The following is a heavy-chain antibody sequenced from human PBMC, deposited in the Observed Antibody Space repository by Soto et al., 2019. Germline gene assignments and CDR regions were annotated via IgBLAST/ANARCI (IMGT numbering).Heavy chain of an antibody. J-gene: IGHJ3*02. CDR2: INPNSGST. Sequence: ASVKVSCKASGYTFTGYYMHWVRQAPGQGLEWMGWINPNSGSTNYAQKLQGRVTMTTDTSTSTAYMELRSLRSDDTAVYYCARDTVLGYCSGGSCYDDAFDIWGQGTMVTVSS. D-gene: IGHD2-15*01. V-gene: IGHV1-2*02. CDR1: GYTFTGYY. CDR3: ARDTVLGYCSGGSCYDDAFDI.